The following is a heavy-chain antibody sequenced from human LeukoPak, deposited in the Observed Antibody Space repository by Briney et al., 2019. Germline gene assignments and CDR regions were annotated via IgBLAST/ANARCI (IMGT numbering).Heavy chain of an antibody. J-gene: IGHJ6*03. D-gene: IGHD3-16*01. CDR3: ARETSQKGAHYMDV. CDR1: GDSISSGSSY. V-gene: IGHV4-61*02. Sequence: SQTLSLTCTVSGDSISSGSSYWSWIRQPAGKGLEWIGRIYTSGSTSYNPSLKSRVTISVDTSKNQFSLKLSSVTAADTAVYYCARETSQKGAHYMDVWGKGTTVTISS. CDR2: IYTSGST.